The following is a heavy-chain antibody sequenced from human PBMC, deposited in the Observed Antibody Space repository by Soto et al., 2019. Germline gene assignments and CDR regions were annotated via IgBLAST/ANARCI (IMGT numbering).Heavy chain of an antibody. CDR3: ARGSGGNEPPNY. CDR2: IWYDGSNK. Sequence: SLRLSCAASGFTFSSYGMHWVRQAPGKGLEWVAVIWYDGSNKYYADSVKGRFTISRDNSKNTLYLQMNSLRAEDTAVYYCARGSGGNEPPNYWGQGNLVTVSS. D-gene: IGHD2-15*01. J-gene: IGHJ4*02. V-gene: IGHV3-33*01. CDR1: GFTFSSYG.